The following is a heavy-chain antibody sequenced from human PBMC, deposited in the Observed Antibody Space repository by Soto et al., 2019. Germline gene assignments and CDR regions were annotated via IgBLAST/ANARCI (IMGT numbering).Heavy chain of an antibody. J-gene: IGHJ3*02. V-gene: IGHV3-7*01. CDR1: GFTFSSYW. D-gene: IGHD6-19*01. Sequence: GGSLRLSCAASGFTFSSYWMSWVRQAPGKGLEWVANIKQDGSEKYYVDSVKGRFTIDRDNAKNSLYLQMNSLSAEDTAGYYCADSDGYSSCCPHAFDIWGQGTMVTVSS. CDR3: ADSDGYSSCCPHAFDI. CDR2: IKQDGSEK.